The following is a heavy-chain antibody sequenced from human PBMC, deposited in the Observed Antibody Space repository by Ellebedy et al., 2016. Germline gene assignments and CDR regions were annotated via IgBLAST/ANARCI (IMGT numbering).Heavy chain of an antibody. D-gene: IGHD5-18*01. V-gene: IGHV3-23*01. Sequence: GGSLRLSCAASGFIFTNYTMSWVRQAPGKGLEWVSVISGSGGNTYYADSVKGRFTLSRDNSKNTLYLQMNSLRADDTAVYYCAKGDTAVARTGGMDVWGQGTTVTVAS. J-gene: IGHJ6*02. CDR1: GFIFTNYT. CDR3: AKGDTAVARTGGMDV. CDR2: ISGSGGNT.